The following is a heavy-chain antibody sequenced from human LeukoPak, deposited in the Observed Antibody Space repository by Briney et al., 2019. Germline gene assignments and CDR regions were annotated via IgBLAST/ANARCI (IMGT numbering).Heavy chain of an antibody. CDR3: ARXGPSVTXXX. CDR2: ICGSSSST. D-gene: IGHD4-17*01. CDR1: GFSFSSYA. V-gene: IGHV3-23*01. J-gene: IGHJ4*02. Sequence: GGSLRLSCAASGFSFSSYAMNWVRQAPGKGLEWVSVICGSSSSTYYVDSVKGRFTISRDNSKNTLYLQMNSLRAEDTAVYYCARXGPSVTXXXWGQGXLXTVXS.